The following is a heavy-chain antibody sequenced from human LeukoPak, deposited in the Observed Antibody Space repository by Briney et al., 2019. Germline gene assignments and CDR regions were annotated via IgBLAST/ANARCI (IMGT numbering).Heavy chain of an antibody. CDR3: ARLIGPLDI. CDR2: IKQDGSEK. D-gene: IGHD2-8*01. CDR1: GFTFSSYE. J-gene: IGHJ3*02. Sequence: PGGSLRLSCAASGFTFSSYEMNWVRQAPGKGLEWVANIKQDGSEKYYVDSVKGRFTISRDNAKNSLYLQMNSLRAEDTAVYYCARLIGPLDIWGQGTMVTVPS. V-gene: IGHV3-7*01.